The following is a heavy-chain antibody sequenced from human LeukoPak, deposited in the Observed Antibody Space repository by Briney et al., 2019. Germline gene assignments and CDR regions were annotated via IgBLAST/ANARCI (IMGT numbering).Heavy chain of an antibody. CDR1: GGSISSGSYY. D-gene: IGHD6-19*01. J-gene: IGHJ4*02. V-gene: IGHV4-61*02. CDR3: ASCEVAGTGVDY. CDR2: IYTSGST. Sequence: TLSLTCTVSGGSISSGSYYWSWIRQPAGKGLEWIGRIYTSGSTNYNPSLKSRVTISVDTSKNQFSLKLSSVTAADTAVYYCASCEVAGTGVDYWGQGTLVTVSS.